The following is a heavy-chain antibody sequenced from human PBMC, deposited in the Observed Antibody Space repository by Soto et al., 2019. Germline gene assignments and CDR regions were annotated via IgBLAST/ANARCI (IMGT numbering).Heavy chain of an antibody. CDR2: IYSGGST. CDR1: GFTVSSNY. Sequence: GGSLRLSCAASGFTVSSNYMSWVRQAPGKGLEWVSVIYSGGSTYYADSVKGRFTISRDNSKNTLYLQMNSLRAEDTAVYYCAVARLRSGMDVWGQGTTVTVSS. V-gene: IGHV3-53*01. J-gene: IGHJ6*02. CDR3: AVARLRSGMDV. D-gene: IGHD2-15*01.